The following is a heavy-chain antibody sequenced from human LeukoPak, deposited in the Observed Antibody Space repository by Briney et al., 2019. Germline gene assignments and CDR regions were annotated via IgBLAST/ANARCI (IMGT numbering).Heavy chain of an antibody. CDR2: IKQDGSET. V-gene: IGHV3-7*01. CDR3: ARGGSGYSYGKIDS. D-gene: IGHD5-18*01. Sequence: GGYLRLSCAASGFTFKNYWINWVRQAPGKGLEWVANIKQDGSETYCVDSVKGRFTISRDNAKNSLYLQMNSLRDEDTAVYYCARGGSGYSYGKIDSWGQGILVTVSS. CDR1: GFTFKNYW. J-gene: IGHJ4*02.